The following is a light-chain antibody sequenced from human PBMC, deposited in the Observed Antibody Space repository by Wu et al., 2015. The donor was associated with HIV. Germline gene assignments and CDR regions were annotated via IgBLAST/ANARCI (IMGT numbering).Light chain of an antibody. CDR1: PSVSSTY. CDR2: GVS. CDR3: QQYGSSPRT. V-gene: IGKV3-20*01. Sequence: EIVLTQSPGTLSLSPGERATLSCRASPSVSSTYLAWYQQKPGQAPRLLIYGVSSRATGIPDRFSGSGSGTDFTLTISRLEPEDFAVYYCQQYGSSPRTFGQGTKLEIK. J-gene: IGKJ2*01.